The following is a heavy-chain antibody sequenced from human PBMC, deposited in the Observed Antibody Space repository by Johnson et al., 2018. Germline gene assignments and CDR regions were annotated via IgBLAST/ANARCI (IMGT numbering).Heavy chain of an antibody. Sequence: VQLVESGGGVVQPGRSLRLSCAASTFTFSGYTMHWVRQGPGKGLEWVAVISSDGSQKYYADSVKGRFTISRDNFKNTLYLQMNSLRPEDTTIYNCTREARGTTGAFDISGQCTRVTVSS. CDR1: TFTFSGYT. J-gene: IGHJ3*02. D-gene: IGHD1/OR15-1a*01. CDR3: TREARGTTGAFDI. V-gene: IGHV3-30-3*01. CDR2: ISSDGSQK.